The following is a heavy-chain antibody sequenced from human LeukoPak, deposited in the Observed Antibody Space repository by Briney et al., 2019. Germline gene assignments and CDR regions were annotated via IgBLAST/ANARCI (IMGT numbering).Heavy chain of an antibody. CDR1: GFTFSNYS. D-gene: IGHD2-21*02. V-gene: IGHV3-21*01. CDR2: IGSSSHYR. Sequence: GGSLRLSCAASGFTFSNYSMNWVRQAPGKGLEWVSSIGSSSHYRYYGGSVKGRFIISRDNAKNSLFLQMNSLRAEDTAVYYCARSCGGDCYSDYWGQGTLVTVSS. J-gene: IGHJ4*02. CDR3: ARSCGGDCYSDY.